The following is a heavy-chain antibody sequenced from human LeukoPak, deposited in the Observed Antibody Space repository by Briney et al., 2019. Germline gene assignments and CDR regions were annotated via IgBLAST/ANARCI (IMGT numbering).Heavy chain of an antibody. V-gene: IGHV3-23*01. D-gene: IGHD3-9*01. CDR2: ISGSGGST. J-gene: IGHJ3*02. Sequence: GGSLRLSCAASGFTFSSYAMSWVRQAPGKGLEWVSAISGSGGSTYYADSVKGRFTISRDNSKNTLYLQMNSLRAEDTAVYYCANLPPLLRYFDRDAFDIWGQGTMVTVSS. CDR1: GFTFSSYA. CDR3: ANLPPLLRYFDRDAFDI.